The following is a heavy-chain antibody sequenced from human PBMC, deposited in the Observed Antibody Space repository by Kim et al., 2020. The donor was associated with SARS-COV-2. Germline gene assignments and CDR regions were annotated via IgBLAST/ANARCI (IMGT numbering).Heavy chain of an antibody. D-gene: IGHD3-22*01. CDR1: GFTFSSYA. V-gene: IGHV3-23*01. CDR3: AKDHYYDSSGYYPVYFDY. Sequence: GGSLRLSCAASGFTFSSYAMSWVRQAPGKGLEWVSAISGSGGSTYYADSVKGRFTISRDNSKNTLYLQMNSLRAEDTAVYYCAKDHYYDSSGYYPVYFDYWGQGTLVTVSS. CDR2: ISGSGGST. J-gene: IGHJ4*02.